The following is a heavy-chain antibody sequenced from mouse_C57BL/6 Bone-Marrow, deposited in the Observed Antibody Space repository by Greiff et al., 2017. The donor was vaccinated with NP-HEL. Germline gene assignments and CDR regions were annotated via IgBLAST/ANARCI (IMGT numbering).Heavy chain of an antibody. D-gene: IGHD2-5*01. CDR1: GFNFNDYY. CDR2: IDPEDGET. V-gene: IGHV14-2*01. J-gene: IGHJ2*01. CDR3: ARIEAYYSNYVHY. Sequence: EVQLQQSGAELVKPGASVKLSCTASGFNFNDYYMHWVKQRTVQGLEWIGRIDPEDGETKYAPKFQGKATLTVDTSSNTAYLQLSSLTSEDTAVYYCARIEAYYSNYVHYWGQGTTLTVSS.